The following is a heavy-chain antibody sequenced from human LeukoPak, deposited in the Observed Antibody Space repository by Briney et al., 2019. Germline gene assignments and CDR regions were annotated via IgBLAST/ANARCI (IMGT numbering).Heavy chain of an antibody. CDR2: IYPGDSDT. J-gene: IGHJ4*02. CDR1: GYSFTSYW. V-gene: IGHV5-51*01. D-gene: IGHD4-17*01. CDR3: ARQSLSVTTLDY. Sequence: GESLKISCKGSGYSFTSYWISWVRQMPGKGLEWMGIIYPGDSDTRYSPSFQGQVTISVDKSISTAYLQWSSLKASDTAIYYCARQSLSVTTLDYWGQGTQVAVSS.